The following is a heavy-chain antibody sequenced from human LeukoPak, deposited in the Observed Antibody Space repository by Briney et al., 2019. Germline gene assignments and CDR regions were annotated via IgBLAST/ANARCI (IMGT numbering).Heavy chain of an antibody. CDR3: ASSSIAARLSYSYFYRDV. Sequence: SETLSLTCSVSGGSISKYYWSWIRQPPGEGLEWIGYIYTSGSTYYNPSLRSRVTISVDSSKNQFSLKLNSVTAADTAVYYCASSSIAARLSYSYFYRDVWGKGTTVTVSS. CDR1: GGSISKYY. J-gene: IGHJ6*03. CDR2: IYTSGST. D-gene: IGHD6-6*01. V-gene: IGHV4-4*09.